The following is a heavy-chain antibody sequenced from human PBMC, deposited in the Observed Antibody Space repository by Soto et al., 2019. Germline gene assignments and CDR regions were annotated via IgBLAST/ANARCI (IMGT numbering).Heavy chain of an antibody. CDR1: GFTFSNYA. J-gene: IGHJ2*01. D-gene: IGHD4-4*01. CDR3: AKDYSNRGWLHWFFHL. Sequence: EVQLLESGGGLIQPGESLRLSCAASGFTFSNYAMSWVRQTPGKGLEWVSSISGGGDTTYSAESVKGRFSISRDNSRNSLFRQMNSLRDEDTAVYYCAKDYSNRGWLHWFFHLWGRGTLVSVSS. CDR2: ISGGGDTT. V-gene: IGHV3-23*01.